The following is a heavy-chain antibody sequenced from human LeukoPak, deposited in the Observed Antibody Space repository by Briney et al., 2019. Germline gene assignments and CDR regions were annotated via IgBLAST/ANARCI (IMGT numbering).Heavy chain of an antibody. CDR3: VKEVEATN. CDR1: GFTFSSYS. V-gene: IGHV3-48*01. CDR2: ISNTGTTM. D-gene: IGHD4-11*01. Sequence: PGGSLRLFCTASGFTFSSYSMKWVRQAPGKGREGGSYISNTGTTMYYAHSVKGRFTISRDNAKNSLYLQMTSLRVEDTAVYYCVKEVEATNWGQGTLVTVSS. J-gene: IGHJ4*02.